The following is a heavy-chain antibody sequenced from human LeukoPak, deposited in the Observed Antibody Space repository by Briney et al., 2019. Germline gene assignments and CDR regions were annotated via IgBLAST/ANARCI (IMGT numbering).Heavy chain of an antibody. D-gene: IGHD6-6*01. CDR2: IYTSGSA. CDR1: GGSVSSGSYY. CDR3: ARDTGPYSSSSPFDY. J-gene: IGHJ4*02. Sequence: SQTLSLTCTVSGGSVSSGSYYWSWIRQPAGKGLEWIGHIYTSGSANYNPSLKGRVTISVDTSKNQFSLKLSSVTAADTAVYYCARDTGPYSSSSPFDYWGQGTLVTVSS. V-gene: IGHV4-61*09.